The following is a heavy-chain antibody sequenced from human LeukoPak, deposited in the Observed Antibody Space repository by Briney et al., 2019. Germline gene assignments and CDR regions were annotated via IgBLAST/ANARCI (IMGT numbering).Heavy chain of an antibody. D-gene: IGHD5-18*01. J-gene: IGHJ4*02. Sequence: GGSLSLSCAAPGFTFSYYAMSWVRKAQGKGLEWVSTLGKSGSTYYADSVKGRFTISRDNSKSTLYLQMNSLRAEDTAVYYCAKRDSAGLHYFDYWGQGTLVTVSS. V-gene: IGHV3-23*01. CDR2: LGKSGST. CDR1: GFTFSYYA. CDR3: AKRDSAGLHYFDY.